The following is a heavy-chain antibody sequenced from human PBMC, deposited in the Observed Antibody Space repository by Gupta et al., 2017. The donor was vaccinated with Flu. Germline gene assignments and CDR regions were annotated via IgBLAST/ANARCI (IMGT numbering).Heavy chain of an antibody. V-gene: IGHV3-15*01. CDR3: TTDPRY. CDR1: GIGFRERW. Sequence: EQLVESGGGLVKTGESLRLSCAASGIGFRERWMSWVRQAPGKGLEWIARIKSKNDGGIIDYAAPVKGRFTISRDDSKKTVYLQMNSLKTEDTAVYYCTTDPRYWGQGTLVTVSS. CDR2: IKSKNDGGII. J-gene: IGHJ4*02.